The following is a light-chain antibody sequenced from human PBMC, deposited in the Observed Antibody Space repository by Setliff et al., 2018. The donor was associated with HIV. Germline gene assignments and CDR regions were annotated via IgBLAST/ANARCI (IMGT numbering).Light chain of an antibody. CDR2: GVS. J-gene: IGLJ1*01. CDR1: SSEVGSYNL. V-gene: IGLV2-14*02. CDR3: RSSTGSNTYI. Sequence: QSALTQPASVSGSPGQSVTIPCTGISSEVGSYNLFSWYRQYPGKAPKLMIYGVSKRPSGVSDRFSGAKSGNTASLTISGLQAEDEADYYCRSSTGSNTYIFGSGTKVTVL.